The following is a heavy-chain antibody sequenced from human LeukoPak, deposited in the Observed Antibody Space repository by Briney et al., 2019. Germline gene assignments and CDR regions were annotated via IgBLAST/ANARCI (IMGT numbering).Heavy chain of an antibody. CDR3: AREPPGGGFDY. J-gene: IGHJ4*02. Sequence: GGSLRLSCAASGFTFSSYSMNWVRQAPGKGLEWVAVIWYDGSNKYYADSVKGRFTISRDNSKNTLYLQMNSLRAEDTAVYYCAREPPGGGFDYWGQGTLVTVSS. CDR2: IWYDGSNK. V-gene: IGHV3-33*08. D-gene: IGHD3-16*01. CDR1: GFTFSSYS.